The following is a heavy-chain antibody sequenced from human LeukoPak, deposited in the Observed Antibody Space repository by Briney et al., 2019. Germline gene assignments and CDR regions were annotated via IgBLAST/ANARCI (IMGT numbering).Heavy chain of an antibody. Sequence: PGGSLRLSCAASGFTFSNYWMSWVRQAPGKGLEWVANIKPDGSEKYYMDSVKGRFTISRDNAKNSLFLQMNSLRVEDTAVYYCARFKYSSVDYWGQGTLVTVAS. CDR1: GFTFSNYW. J-gene: IGHJ4*02. D-gene: IGHD3-22*01. CDR3: ARFKYSSVDY. V-gene: IGHV3-7*04. CDR2: IKPDGSEK.